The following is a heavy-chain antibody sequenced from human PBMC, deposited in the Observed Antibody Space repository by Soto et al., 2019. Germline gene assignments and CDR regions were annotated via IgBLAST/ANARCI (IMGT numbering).Heavy chain of an antibody. Sequence: SDTLSLACTVAGDSVSSGSYYGTWVRQPAGKGLEWIGHIYYTGSTNYNPSLQSRVTMSMDTSNNQFSLELTSVTAADTAFYYCARDIRGSSRALDYWGQGTLVTV. CDR2: IYYTGST. CDR1: GDSVSSGSYY. J-gene: IGHJ4*02. CDR3: ARDIRGSSRALDY. V-gene: IGHV4-61*01. D-gene: IGHD5-18*01.